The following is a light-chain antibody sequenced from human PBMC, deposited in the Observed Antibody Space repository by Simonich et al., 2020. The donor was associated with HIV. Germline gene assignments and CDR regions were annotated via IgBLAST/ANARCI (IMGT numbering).Light chain of an antibody. Sequence: NFVLTQPHSLSESPGKTITISCTRSSGSIARSYVQWYQQRPCTYPTTVIYEDNVRPSGVPDRFSGSIDSSSNSASLTISGLKTEDEANYYCQSYDSSNQVFGGGTQLTVL. J-gene: IGLJ7*01. CDR2: EDN. V-gene: IGLV6-57*01. CDR3: QSYDSSNQV. CDR1: SGSIARSY.